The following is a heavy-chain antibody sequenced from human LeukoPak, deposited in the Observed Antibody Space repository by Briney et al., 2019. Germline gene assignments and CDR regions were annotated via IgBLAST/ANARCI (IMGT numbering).Heavy chain of an antibody. CDR3: ARVWYYYDSSGYSRTYYFDY. V-gene: IGHV3-21*01. J-gene: IGHJ4*02. CDR1: GFTFSSYS. CDR2: ISSSSSYI. D-gene: IGHD3-22*01. Sequence: GGSLRLSCAASGFTFSSYSMNWVRQAPGKGLEWVSSISSSSSYIYYADSVKGRFTISRDNAKNSLYLQMNSLRAEDTAVYYCARVWYYYDSSGYSRTYYFDYWGQGTLVTVSS.